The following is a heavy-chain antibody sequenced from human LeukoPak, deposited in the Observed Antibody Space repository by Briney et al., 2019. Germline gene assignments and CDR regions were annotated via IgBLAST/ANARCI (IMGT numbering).Heavy chain of an antibody. CDR1: GFISESYS. CDR2: ISGSSSYI. J-gene: IGHJ4*02. D-gene: IGHD3-10*01. CDR3: VREKPSLLSFGDFDY. Sequence: GGSLRLSCAASGFISESYSMNWVRQAPGKGLEWVSSISGSSSYIFYADSVKGRFTISRDNAKNSLYLQMDSLRAEDTAVYYCVREKPSLLSFGDFDYWGQGTLITVSS. V-gene: IGHV3-21*01.